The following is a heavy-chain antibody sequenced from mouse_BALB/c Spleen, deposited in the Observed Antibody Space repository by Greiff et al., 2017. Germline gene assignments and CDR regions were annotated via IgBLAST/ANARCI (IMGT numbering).Heavy chain of an antibody. CDR1: GYTFSSYW. Sequence: QVQLQQSGAELMKPGASVKISCKATGYTFSSYWIEWVKQRPGHGLEWIGEILPGSGSTNYNEKFKGKATFTADTSSNTAYMQLSSLTSEDSAVYFCATYSYGYAMDYWGQGTSVTVSS. V-gene: IGHV1-9*01. CDR3: ATYSYGYAMDY. J-gene: IGHJ4*01. D-gene: IGHD1-2*01. CDR2: ILPGSGST.